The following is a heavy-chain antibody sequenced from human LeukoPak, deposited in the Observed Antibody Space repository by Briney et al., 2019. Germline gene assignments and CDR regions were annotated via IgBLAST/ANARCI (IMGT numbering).Heavy chain of an antibody. CDR1: GGSFSGYY. D-gene: IGHD2-15*01. CDR2: INHSGST. Sequence: PSETLSLTCAVYGGSFSGYYWSWIRQPPGKGLEWIGEINHSGSTNYNPPLKSRVTIVDTSKNQFSLKLSSVTAADTAVYYCAVTSGCSGGSCYSAGWFDPWGRGTLVTVSS. V-gene: IGHV4-34*01. J-gene: IGHJ5*02. CDR3: AVTSGCSGGSCYSAGWFDP.